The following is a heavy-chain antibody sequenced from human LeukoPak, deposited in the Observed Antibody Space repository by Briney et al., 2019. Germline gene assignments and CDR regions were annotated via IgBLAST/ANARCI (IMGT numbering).Heavy chain of an antibody. CDR2: ISAYNGNT. D-gene: IGHD2-2*01. V-gene: IGHV1-18*01. CDR1: GYTFTSYG. CDR3: ARRPVGYCSSTSCHGAFDI. J-gene: IGHJ3*02. Sequence: ASVKVSCKASGYTFTSYGICWVRQAPGQGLEWMGWISAYNGNTNYAQKLQGRVTMTTDTSTSTAYMELRSLRSDDTAVYYCARRPVGYCSSTSCHGAFDIWGQGTMVTVSS.